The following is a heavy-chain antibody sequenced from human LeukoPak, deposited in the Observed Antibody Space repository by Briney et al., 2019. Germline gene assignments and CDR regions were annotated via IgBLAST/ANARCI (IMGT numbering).Heavy chain of an antibody. CDR1: GFTVSSNY. CDR3: ARHGSITMIRGRLRYYYMDV. CDR2: ISSSSSYI. V-gene: IGHV3-21*04. D-gene: IGHD3-10*01. J-gene: IGHJ6*03. Sequence: GGSLRLSCAASGFTVSSNYMNWVRRAPGKGLEWVSSISSSSSYIYYADSVKGRFTISRDNSKNTLYLQMNSLRAEDTAVYYCARHGSITMIRGRLRYYYMDVWGKGTTVTISS.